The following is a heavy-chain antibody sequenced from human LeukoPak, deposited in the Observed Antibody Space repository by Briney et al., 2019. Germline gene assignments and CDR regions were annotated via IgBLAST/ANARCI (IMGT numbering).Heavy chain of an antibody. CDR2: IWYDGSNK. J-gene: IGHJ4*02. D-gene: IGHD2/OR15-2a*01. Sequence: GGSLRLSCAASGFTFSSYGMHWVRQAPGKGLEWVALIWYDGSNKYYADSVKGRLTISRDNPKNTLYLQMNSLRAEDTAVYYCAREGPRGNSQFDYWGQGTLVTVSS. CDR1: GFTFSSYG. V-gene: IGHV3-33*01. CDR3: AREGPRGNSQFDY.